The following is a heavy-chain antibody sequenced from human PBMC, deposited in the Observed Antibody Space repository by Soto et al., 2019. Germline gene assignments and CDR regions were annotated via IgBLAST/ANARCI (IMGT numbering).Heavy chain of an antibody. J-gene: IGHJ4*02. CDR3: ARGPTDYYDNSANYFFDY. D-gene: IGHD3-22*01. CDR1: GYTFITYG. V-gene: IGHV1-18*01. CDR2: ISTYNGNT. Sequence: QVQLVQSGAEVKKPGASVKVSCKASGYTFITYGVSWVRQAPGQGLDWLGWISTYNGNTRYAERLQGRVTMTTDTTTNIAYMELRNLRSDDTAVYYCARGPTDYYDNSANYFFDYWGQGTLVTVSS.